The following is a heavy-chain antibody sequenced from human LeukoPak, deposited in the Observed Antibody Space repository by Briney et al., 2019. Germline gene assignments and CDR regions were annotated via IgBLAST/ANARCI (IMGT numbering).Heavy chain of an antibody. CDR2: IKSKTDGGTT. V-gene: IGHV3-15*01. J-gene: IGHJ4*02. CDR3: TTGIAVAGTVDY. CDR1: GFTFSNAW. Sequence: PGRSLRLSCAASGFTFSNAWMSWVRQAPGKGLEWVGRIKSKTDGGTTDYAAPVKGRFTISRDDSKNTLYLQMNSLKTEDTAVYYCTTGIAVAGTVDYWGEGTLVTASS. D-gene: IGHD6-19*01.